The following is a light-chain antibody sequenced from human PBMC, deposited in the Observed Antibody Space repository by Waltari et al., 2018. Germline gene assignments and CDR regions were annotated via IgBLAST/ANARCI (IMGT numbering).Light chain of an antibody. V-gene: IGKV3-20*01. CDR3: QHYVRLPAT. CDR1: QSVSRT. Sequence: EIVLTQSPGTLSLSPGERATLSYRASQSVSRTLAWYQQKPGQAPKLLIYGASIRATGIPDRFTGSGSGTDFSLTISSLEPEDFAIYFCQHYVRLPATFGQGTKVEIK. J-gene: IGKJ1*01. CDR2: GAS.